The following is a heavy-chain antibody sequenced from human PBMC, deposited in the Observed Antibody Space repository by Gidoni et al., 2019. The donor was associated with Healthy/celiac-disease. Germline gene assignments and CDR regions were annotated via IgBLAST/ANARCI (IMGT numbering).Heavy chain of an antibody. CDR3: AITAVWLVPNVGGRFDP. V-gene: IGHV3-48*04. J-gene: IGHJ5*02. CDR1: GFTFSSYS. CDR2: ISSSSSTI. D-gene: IGHD6-19*01. Sequence: EVQLVESGGGLVQPGGSLRLSCAASGFTFSSYSMNWVRQAPGKGLEWVSYISSSSSTIYYADSVKGRFTISRDNAKNSLYLQMNSLRAEDTAVYYCAITAVWLVPNVGGRFDPWGQGTLVTVSS.